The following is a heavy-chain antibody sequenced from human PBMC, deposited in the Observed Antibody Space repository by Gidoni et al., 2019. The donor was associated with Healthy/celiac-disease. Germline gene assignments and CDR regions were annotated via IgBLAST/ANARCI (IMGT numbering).Heavy chain of an antibody. Sequence: QLQLQASGPGLVTPSETLSLTCTVSGGSISSSSYYWGWIRQPPGKGLEWIGSIYYSGSTYYNPSLKSRVTISVDTSKNQFSLKLSSVTAADTAVYYCAIIEVVVVAATPVYWGQGTLVTVSS. CDR3: AIIEVVVVAATPVY. D-gene: IGHD2-15*01. CDR2: IYYSGST. CDR1: GGSISSSSYY. V-gene: IGHV4-39*01. J-gene: IGHJ4*02.